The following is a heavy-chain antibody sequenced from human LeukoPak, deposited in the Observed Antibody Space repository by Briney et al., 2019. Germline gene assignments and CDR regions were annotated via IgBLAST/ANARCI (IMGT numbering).Heavy chain of an antibody. D-gene: IGHD3-9*01. J-gene: IGHJ4*02. CDR3: ARAHYDILTGYYSSFDY. CDR2: IYTSGST. Sequence: SETLSLTCTVSGGSISSGSYYWSWIRQPAGKGLEWIGRIYTSGSTNYNPSLKSRVTISVDTSKNQFSLKLSSVTAADTAVYYCARAHYDILTGYYSSFDYRGQGTLVTVSS. CDR1: GGSISSGSYY. V-gene: IGHV4-61*02.